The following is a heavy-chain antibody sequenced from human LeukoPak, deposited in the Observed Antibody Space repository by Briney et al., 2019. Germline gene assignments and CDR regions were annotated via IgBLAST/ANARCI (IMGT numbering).Heavy chain of an antibody. CDR3: ARIVSAAMMDWFDP. V-gene: IGHV1-18*01. Sequence: ASVKVSCKASGYTFTSYGISWVRQAPGQGLEWMGWISAYNGNINYAQKLQGRVTMTTDTSTSTAYMELRSLRSDDTAVYYCARIVSAAMMDWFDPWGQGTLVTVSS. J-gene: IGHJ5*02. D-gene: IGHD2-2*01. CDR1: GYTFTSYG. CDR2: ISAYNGNI.